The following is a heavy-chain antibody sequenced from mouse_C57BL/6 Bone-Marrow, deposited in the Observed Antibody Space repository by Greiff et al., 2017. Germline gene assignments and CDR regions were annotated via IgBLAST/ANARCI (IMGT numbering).Heavy chain of an antibody. V-gene: IGHV1-54*01. CDR2: INPGGGGT. Sequence: QVQLQQSGAELVRPGTSVKVSCKASGYAFTNYLIEWVKQRPGQGLEWIGVINPGGGGTNYNEKFKGKATLTADKSSSTAYMQLSSLTSEDSAVYFCARSFITTVVAVDYWGQGTTLTVSS. J-gene: IGHJ2*01. CDR1: GYAFTNYL. CDR3: ARSFITTVVAVDY. D-gene: IGHD1-1*01.